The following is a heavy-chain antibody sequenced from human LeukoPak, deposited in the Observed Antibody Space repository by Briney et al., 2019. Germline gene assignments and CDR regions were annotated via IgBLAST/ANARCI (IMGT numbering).Heavy chain of an antibody. CDR1: GGSLTNYY. D-gene: IGHD6-6*01. CDR3: AREEYSSSSAYFDL. Sequence: PSETLSLTCTVSGGSLTNYYWSWIRQPPGKELEWIGYIYHTGITNYNPSLKSRVTMSVDTSKNQFSLKLSSVTAADTAVYYCAREEYSSSSAYFDLWGRGTLVTVSS. V-gene: IGHV4-59*12. J-gene: IGHJ2*01. CDR2: IYHTGIT.